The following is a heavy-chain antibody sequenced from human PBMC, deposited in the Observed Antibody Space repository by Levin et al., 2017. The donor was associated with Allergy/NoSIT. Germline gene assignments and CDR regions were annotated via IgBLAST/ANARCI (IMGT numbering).Heavy chain of an antibody. D-gene: IGHD2-2*01. CDR3: ARARYCSTSGLRRRTPNWFDP. CDR1: GGSFSGYY. V-gene: IGHV4-34*01. J-gene: IGHJ5*02. Sequence: SETLSLTCAVYGGSFSGYYWSWIRQPPGKGLEWIGEINHSGSTNYNPSLKSRVTISVDTSKNQFSLKLSSVTGADTAVYYCARARYCSTSGLRRRTPNWFDPWGQGTLVTVSS. CDR2: INHSGST.